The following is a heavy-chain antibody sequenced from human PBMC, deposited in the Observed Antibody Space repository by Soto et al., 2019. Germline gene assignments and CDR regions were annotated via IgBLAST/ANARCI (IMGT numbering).Heavy chain of an antibody. CDR2: ISGSGGST. V-gene: IGHV3-23*01. D-gene: IGHD7-27*01. J-gene: IGHJ4*02. Sequence: GGSLRLSCAASGFTFSIFAMSWVRQSPGKGLEWVSTISGSGGSTYYADAVKGRFTISRDNSMGTLYLQMKSLRVEDTAIYYCAKEVSLGSTVDLGYWGQGALVTVPS. CDR1: GFTFSIFA. CDR3: AKEVSLGSTVDLGY.